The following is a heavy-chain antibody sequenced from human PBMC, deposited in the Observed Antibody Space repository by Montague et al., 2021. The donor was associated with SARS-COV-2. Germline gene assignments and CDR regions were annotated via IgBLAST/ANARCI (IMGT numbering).Heavy chain of an antibody. V-gene: IGHV4-38-2*02. CDR3: ARDVRYYDFWSGRAQTSPDY. Sequence: SETLSLTCTVSSYSISSGYYWGWIRQPPVKGLEWIGSIYHSGSTYYNPXXKGRVTISVDTSKNQFSLKLSSVTAADTAMYYCARDVRYYDFWSGRAQTSPDYWGQGTLSPSPQ. D-gene: IGHD3-3*01. CDR1: SYSISSGYY. CDR2: IYHSGST. J-gene: IGHJ4*02.